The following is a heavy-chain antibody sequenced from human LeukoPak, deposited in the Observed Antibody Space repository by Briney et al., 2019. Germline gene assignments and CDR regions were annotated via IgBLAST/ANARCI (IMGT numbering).Heavy chain of an antibody. Sequence: SQTLSLTCVISGDSVSSKSAAWNWIRPSPSRGLEWLGRTYYRSKWYNDYAVSVKRRITINPDTSKNQFSLQLNSVTPEDTAVYYCARVSRQPGYCSSTSCYDYYYYYYMDVWGKGTTVTVSS. V-gene: IGHV6-1*01. J-gene: IGHJ6*03. D-gene: IGHD2-2*01. CDR3: ARVSRQPGYCSSTSCYDYYYYYYMDV. CDR1: GDSVSSKSAA. CDR2: TYYRSKWYN.